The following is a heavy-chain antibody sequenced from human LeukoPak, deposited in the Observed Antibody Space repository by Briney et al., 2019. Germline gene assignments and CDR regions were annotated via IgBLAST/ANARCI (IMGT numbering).Heavy chain of an antibody. Sequence: GESLRLSCAASGFTVSGNYMSWVRPAPGKGLELVSVIYIGGRTNYADSVRGRFTISRDNFKNTLCLQMNSLRAEDTAVYYCARGRYEFSAGMDVWGQGTTVTVSS. CDR2: IYIGGRT. V-gene: IGHV3-53*01. J-gene: IGHJ6*02. CDR1: GFTVSGNY. CDR3: ARGRYEFSAGMDV. D-gene: IGHD5-12*01.